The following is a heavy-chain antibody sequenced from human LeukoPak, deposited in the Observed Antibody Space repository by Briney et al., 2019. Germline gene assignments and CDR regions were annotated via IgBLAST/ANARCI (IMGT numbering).Heavy chain of an antibody. D-gene: IGHD6-13*01. CDR1: VYSISSGYY. J-gene: IGHJ5*02. CDR3: ARVARGGYSSSWYWFDP. V-gene: IGHV4-38-2*02. Sequence: PSETLSLTCTVSVYSISSGYYWSWIRQPPGKGLERIGEINHSGSTNHNPSLKSRVTISVNTSKNQFSLKLSSVTAADTAVYYCARVARGGYSSSWYWFDPWGQGTLVTVSS. CDR2: INHSGST.